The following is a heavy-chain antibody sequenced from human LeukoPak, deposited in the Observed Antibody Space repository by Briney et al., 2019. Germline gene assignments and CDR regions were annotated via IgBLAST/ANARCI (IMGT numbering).Heavy chain of an antibody. CDR1: GFTFSSYR. D-gene: IGHD5-12*01. Sequence: GGSLRLSCAASGFTFSSYRMSWVRQAPGKGLEWVANIKQDGSEKYYVDSVKGRFTISGDNAKNSLYLQMNSLRAEDTAVYYCARDLGRGYSGYALGYWGQGTLVTVSS. CDR2: IKQDGSEK. J-gene: IGHJ4*02. V-gene: IGHV3-7*04. CDR3: ARDLGRGYSGYALGY.